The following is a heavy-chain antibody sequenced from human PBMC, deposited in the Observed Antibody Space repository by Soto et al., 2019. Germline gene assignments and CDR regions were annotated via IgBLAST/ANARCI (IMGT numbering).Heavy chain of an antibody. D-gene: IGHD3-16*01. CDR3: ARWGTTGGFDL. Sequence: QVQLVESGGGVVQPGTSLRLSCAASGFRIKSSVMHWVRQAPGKGLEWVAFTSYDGNNKYYVDSVKGRFTFSRDNSQNTLHLQMVFLRPEDTCLYYCARWGTTGGFDLWGEGSVVSVAS. CDR2: TSYDGNNK. V-gene: IGHV3-30-3*01. J-gene: IGHJ4*02. CDR1: GFRIKSSV.